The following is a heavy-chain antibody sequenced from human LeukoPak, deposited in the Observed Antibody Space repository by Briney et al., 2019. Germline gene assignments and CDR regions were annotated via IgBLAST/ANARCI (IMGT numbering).Heavy chain of an antibody. V-gene: IGHV4-34*01. CDR1: GGSFSDYY. CDR2: INHSGNT. D-gene: IGHD3-10*01. CDR3: ARQAGGDWFDP. J-gene: IGHJ5*02. Sequence: SETLSLTCAVYGGSFSDYYWSWIRQSPGKGLVWIGEINHSGNTNYNPSLKSRVTISVDTSKNQFSLKLSSVTAADTAVYYCARQAGGDWFDPWGQGTLVTVSS.